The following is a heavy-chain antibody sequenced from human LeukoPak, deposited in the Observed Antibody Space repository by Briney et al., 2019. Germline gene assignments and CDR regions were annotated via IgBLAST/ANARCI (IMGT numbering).Heavy chain of an antibody. V-gene: IGHV1-69*05. CDR3: ARGIHSYYYDTSGYYSYDY. CDR1: GGTFSSYA. CDR2: IIPIFGTA. J-gene: IGHJ4*02. Sequence: ASVKVSCKASGGTFSSYAISWVRQARGQGLEWMGRIIPIFGTANYAQKFQGRVTVTTDESTSTAYMELSSLRSEDTAVYYCARGIHSYYYDTSGYYSYDYWGQGTLVTVSS. D-gene: IGHD3-22*01.